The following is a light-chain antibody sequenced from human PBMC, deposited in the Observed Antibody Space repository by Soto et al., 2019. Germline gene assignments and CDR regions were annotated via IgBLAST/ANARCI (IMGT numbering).Light chain of an antibody. J-gene: IGKJ1*01. V-gene: IGKV3-20*01. CDR2: GAS. CDR3: QQLRT. CDR1: QSVKSNY. Sequence: EIVLTQSPGTLSLSPGERATLSCRASQSVKSNYLAWYQQKPGQAPRLLSYGASSRATGIPDRFSGSGSGTDFTHTISRLEPEDFAVYYCQQLRTFGQGTKVEIK.